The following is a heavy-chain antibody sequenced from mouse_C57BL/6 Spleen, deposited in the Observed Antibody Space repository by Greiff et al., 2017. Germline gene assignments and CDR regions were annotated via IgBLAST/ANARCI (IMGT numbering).Heavy chain of an antibody. CDR3: AKGYYSNYGFDY. Sequence: VQLQQSGPELVKPGASVKMSCKASGYTFTDYNMHWVKQSHGKSLEWIGYINPNNGGTSYNQKFNGKATLTVNKSSSTAYMELRSLTSEDSAVYYCAKGYYSNYGFDYWGQGTTLTVSS. V-gene: IGHV1-22*01. CDR2: INPNNGGT. D-gene: IGHD2-5*01. J-gene: IGHJ2*01. CDR1: GYTFTDYN.